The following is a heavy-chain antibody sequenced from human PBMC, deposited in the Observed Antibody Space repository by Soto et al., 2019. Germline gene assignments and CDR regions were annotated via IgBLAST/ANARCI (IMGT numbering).Heavy chain of an antibody. D-gene: IGHD3-3*01. J-gene: IGHJ6*02. CDR1: GGTFSSYA. CDR2: IIPIFGTA. Sequence: TSVKFTCKDSGGTFSSYAISWVRQAPGQGLEWMGGIIPIFGTANYAQKFQGRVTITADKSTSTAYMELSSLRSEDTAVYYCARVPVWSGYYGYYGMDVWGQGTTVTVSS. CDR3: ARVPVWSGYYGYYGMDV. V-gene: IGHV1-69*06.